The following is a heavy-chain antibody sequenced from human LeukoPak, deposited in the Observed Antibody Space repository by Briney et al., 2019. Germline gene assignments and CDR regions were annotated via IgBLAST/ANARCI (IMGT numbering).Heavy chain of an antibody. CDR1: GFTFSSYW. J-gene: IGHJ4*02. V-gene: IGHV3-7*03. D-gene: IGHD2-21*01. Sequence: GGSLRLSCAASGFTFSSYWMNWASRAPGKGLEWVASITHKGILDYYLDSVKGRFTISRDNSKDTLYLQMKSLRAEGTAVYYCANPRGGRETYWYFDYWGEGTLVTVSS. CDR2: ITHKGILD. CDR3: ANPRGGRETYWYFDY.